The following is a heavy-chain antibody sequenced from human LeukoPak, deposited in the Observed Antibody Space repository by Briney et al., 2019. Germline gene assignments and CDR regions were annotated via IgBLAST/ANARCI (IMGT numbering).Heavy chain of an antibody. J-gene: IGHJ4*02. D-gene: IGHD5-12*01. CDR2: IYFSGNT. CDR3: ARGATTFDY. Sequence: SETLSLTCAVSGASISSYYWSWIRQPPGKGLEWIGYIYFSGNTNYNPSLKSRVTISVDTSKDQFSLKLSSVTAADTAVYYCARGATTFDYWGQGTLVTVSS. CDR1: GASISSYY. V-gene: IGHV4-59*08.